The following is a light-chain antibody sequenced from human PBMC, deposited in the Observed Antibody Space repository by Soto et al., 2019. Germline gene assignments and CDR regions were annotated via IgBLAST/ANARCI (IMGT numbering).Light chain of an antibody. CDR2: KAS. J-gene: IGKJ1*01. CDR3: QQYNSYPWT. V-gene: IGKV1-5*03. CDR1: QSISSW. Sequence: DIQMTQSPSTLSASVGDRVTITCRASQSISSWLAWYQQKPGKAPKLLIYKASTLESGVPSNFSGSGSGTEFTLIISSLQPEDFATYYCQQYNSYPWTFGPGTKV.